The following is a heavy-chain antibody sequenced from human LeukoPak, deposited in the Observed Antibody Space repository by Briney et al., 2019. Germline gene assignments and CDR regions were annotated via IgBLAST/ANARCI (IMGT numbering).Heavy chain of an antibody. CDR1: GFTFSSYA. CDR3: ASSKWLRLPSEV. J-gene: IGHJ4*02. CDR2: ISYDGSNK. V-gene: IGHV3-30*04. Sequence: GGSLRLSCAASGFTFSSYAMHWVRQAPGKGLEWVAVISYDGSNKYYADFVKGRFTISRDNSKNALYLQMNSLRAEDTAVYYCASSKWLRLPSEVWGQGTLVTVSS. D-gene: IGHD5-12*01.